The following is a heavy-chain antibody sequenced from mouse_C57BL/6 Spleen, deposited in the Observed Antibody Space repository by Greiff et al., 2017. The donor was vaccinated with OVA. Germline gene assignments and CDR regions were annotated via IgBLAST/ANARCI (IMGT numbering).Heavy chain of an antibody. V-gene: IGHV1-80*01. Sequence: QVQLQQSGAELVKPGASVKISCKASGYAFSSYWMNWVKQRPGKGLEWIGQIYPGDGDTNYNGKFKGKATLTADKSSSTAYMQLSSLTSEDSAVYFCARQGVYSNYAMDYWGQGTSVTVSS. D-gene: IGHD2-5*01. J-gene: IGHJ4*01. CDR2: IYPGDGDT. CDR3: ARQGVYSNYAMDY. CDR1: GYAFSSYW.